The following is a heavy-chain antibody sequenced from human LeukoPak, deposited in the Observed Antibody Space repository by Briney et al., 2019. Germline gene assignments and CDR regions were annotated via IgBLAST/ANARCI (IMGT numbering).Heavy chain of an antibody. CDR3: SRGGNLFDSSGYHSDWFDS. D-gene: IGHD3-22*01. CDR2: ISYDGSNK. CDR1: GSTFSSYA. J-gene: IGHJ5*01. Sequence: GRSLRLSCAASGSTFSSYAMHWVRQAPGKGLEWVAVISYDGSNKYYADSVKGRFTISRDNSKNTLYLQMNSLRAEDTAVYYCSRGGNLFDSSGYHSDWFDSWGQGTLVTVSS. V-gene: IGHV3-30-3*01.